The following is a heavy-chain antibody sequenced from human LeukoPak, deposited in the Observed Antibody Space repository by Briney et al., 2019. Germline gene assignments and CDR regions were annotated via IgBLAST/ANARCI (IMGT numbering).Heavy chain of an antibody. CDR3: ARVSAIFGVVFDY. V-gene: IGHV3-48*01. D-gene: IGHD3-3*01. CDR2: ISSSSTI. J-gene: IGHJ4*02. Sequence: GGSLRLSCAASGFTFSSYSMNWVRQAPGKGLEWVSYISSSSTIYYADSVKGRFTISRDNAKNSLYLQMNSLRAEDTAVYYCARVSAIFGVVFDYWGQGTLVTVSS. CDR1: GFTFSSYS.